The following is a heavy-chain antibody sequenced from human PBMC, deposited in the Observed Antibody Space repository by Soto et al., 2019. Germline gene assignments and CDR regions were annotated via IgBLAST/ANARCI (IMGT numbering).Heavy chain of an antibody. CDR1: GDTFNFYS. J-gene: IGHJ4*02. Sequence: QVQLVQSGAEVKRPGSSVKVSCKASGDTFNFYSINWVRQAPGLGLEWMGRVNPIVSMSNYAQKFQGRVTTIAHKATITAYMDLSLARPEPRAFYYCARSYGSGYRAFDYWGQGALVTVSS. CDR3: ARSYGSGYRAFDY. CDR2: VNPIVSMS. D-gene: IGHD3-10*01. V-gene: IGHV1-69*02.